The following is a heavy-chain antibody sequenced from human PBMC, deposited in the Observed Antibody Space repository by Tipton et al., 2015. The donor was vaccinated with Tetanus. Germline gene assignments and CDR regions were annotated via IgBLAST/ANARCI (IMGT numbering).Heavy chain of an antibody. J-gene: IGHJ3*02. CDR3: ASHYGSGSDDAFDI. V-gene: IGHV4-31*03. D-gene: IGHD3-10*01. Sequence: TLSLTCTVSGGSIGSGGNYWSWIRRHPGKGLEWIGNIYYSGSTYYNPSLKSRVTISVDTSKNQFSLKLSSVTAADTAVYYCASHYGSGSDDAFDIWGQGTMVTVSS. CDR1: GGSIGSGGNY. CDR2: IYYSGST.